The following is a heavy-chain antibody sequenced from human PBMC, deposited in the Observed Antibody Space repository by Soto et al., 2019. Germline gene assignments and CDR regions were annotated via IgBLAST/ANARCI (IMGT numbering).Heavy chain of an antibody. V-gene: IGHV1-18*01. CDR2: ISAYKGNT. J-gene: IGHJ6*02. D-gene: IGHD1-26*01. Sequence: GASVKVSCKASGYTFTSYGISWVRQAPGQGLEWMGWISAYKGNTNYAQKLQGRVTMTTDTSTSRAYMEVRSLRSDDSDVYYCASDKRSRRSYSYYYGMDVWGQGTTVPVSS. CDR1: GYTFTSYG. CDR3: ASDKRSRRSYSYYYGMDV.